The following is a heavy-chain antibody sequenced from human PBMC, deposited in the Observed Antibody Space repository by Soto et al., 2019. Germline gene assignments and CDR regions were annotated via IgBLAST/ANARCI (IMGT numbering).Heavy chain of an antibody. CDR2: VSGSGSKT. CDR3: AKRQGFGELLPLDY. CDR1: GFTFSSCA. D-gene: IGHD3-10*01. V-gene: IGHV3-23*01. Sequence: GGSLRLSCTASGFTFSSCAMGWVRQAPGKGLEWVSTVSGSGSKTFYAASVKGRFTISRDNSKNTLYLQMNSLRAEDTAVYYCAKRQGFGELLPLDYWGPGTLVTVSS. J-gene: IGHJ4*02.